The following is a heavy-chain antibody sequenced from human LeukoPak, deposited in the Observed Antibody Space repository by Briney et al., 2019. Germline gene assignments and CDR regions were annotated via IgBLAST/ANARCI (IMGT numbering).Heavy chain of an antibody. CDR3: ARGRKTAPKNNWFDP. CDR2: INPSGGST. Sequence: ASVKVSCKASEYTFTSYYMHWVRQAPGQGLGWMGIINPSGGSTSYAQKFQGRVTMTRDTSTSTVYMELSSLRSEDTAVYYCARGRKTAPKNNWFDPWGQGTLVTVSS. J-gene: IGHJ5*02. V-gene: IGHV1-46*01. CDR1: EYTFTSYY. D-gene: IGHD5-18*01.